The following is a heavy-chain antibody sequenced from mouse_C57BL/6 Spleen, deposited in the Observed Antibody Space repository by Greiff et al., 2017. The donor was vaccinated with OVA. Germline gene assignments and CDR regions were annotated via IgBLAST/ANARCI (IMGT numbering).Heavy chain of an antibody. CDR1: GYAFSSSW. V-gene: IGHV1-82*01. J-gene: IGHJ4*01. Sequence: VQLQQSGPELVKPGASVKISCKASGYAFSSSWMNWVKQRPGKGLEWIGRIYPGDGDTNYNGKFKGKATLTADKSSSTAYMQLSSLTSEDSAVYFCARITTVYSYAMDYWGQGTSVTVSS. D-gene: IGHD1-1*01. CDR3: ARITTVYSYAMDY. CDR2: IYPGDGDT.